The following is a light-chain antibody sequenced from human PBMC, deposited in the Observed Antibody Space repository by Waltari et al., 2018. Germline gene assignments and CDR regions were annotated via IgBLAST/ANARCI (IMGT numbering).Light chain of an antibody. Sequence: DIQMTQSPSTLSASVGDRVTIPCRASQSLSSWLAWYQQEPGKAPKLLIYDASSLESGVPSRFSGSGSGTEFTLTISSLQPDDFATYYCQQYNSYVHFGQGTKLEIK. J-gene: IGKJ2*01. V-gene: IGKV1-5*01. CDR2: DAS. CDR3: QQYNSYVH. CDR1: QSLSSW.